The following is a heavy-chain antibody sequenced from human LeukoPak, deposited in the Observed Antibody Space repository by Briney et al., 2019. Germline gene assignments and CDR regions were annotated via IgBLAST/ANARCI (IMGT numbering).Heavy chain of an antibody. D-gene: IGHD2-2*02. V-gene: IGHV6-1*01. CDR3: ARGKYTRFDN. J-gene: IGHJ4*02. CDR2: TYYRSKWSF. CDR1: GDSLFTNGVA. Sequence: SQTLSLICDISGDSLFTNGVAWNWIRQSPSRGLEWLGRTYYRSKWSFEYAVSVKSRITINADTSKNQFSLQLSSVTPEDTAVYYCARGKYTRFDNWGQGTLATVSS.